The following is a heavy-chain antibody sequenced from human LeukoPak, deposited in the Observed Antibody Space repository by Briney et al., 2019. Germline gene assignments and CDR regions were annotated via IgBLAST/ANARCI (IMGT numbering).Heavy chain of an antibody. CDR2: INPKSGGT. Sequence: ASVKVSCKASGYSFTGYYLDWVRQAPGQGLEWMGWINPKSGGTNYAQKFQGRVTMTRDMSTSTVYMELSSLRSEDTAVYYCARDTGNTANDFYYMDVWGKGTTVTVSS. CDR1: GYSFTGYY. J-gene: IGHJ6*03. V-gene: IGHV1-2*02. D-gene: IGHD5-18*01. CDR3: ARDTGNTANDFYYMDV.